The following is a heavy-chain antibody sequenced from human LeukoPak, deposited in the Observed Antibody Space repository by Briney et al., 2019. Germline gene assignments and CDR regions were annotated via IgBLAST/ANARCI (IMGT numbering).Heavy chain of an antibody. CDR2: IYSGGST. J-gene: IGHJ4*02. V-gene: IGHV3-53*01. CDR3: ARAGLLGSYRYKGPDY. CDR1: GFTFSSYS. D-gene: IGHD3-16*02. Sequence: GGSLRLSCAASGFTFSSYSMNWVRQAPGKGLEWVSFIYSGGSTYYADSVKGRFTISRDNSKNTLYLQMNSLRADDTAVYYCARAGLLGSYRYKGPDYWGQGTLVTVSS.